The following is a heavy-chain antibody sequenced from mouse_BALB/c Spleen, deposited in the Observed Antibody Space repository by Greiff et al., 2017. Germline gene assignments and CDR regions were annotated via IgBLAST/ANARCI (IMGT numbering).Heavy chain of an antibody. D-gene: IGHD2-4*01. CDR2: INPYNDGT. CDR1: GYTFTSYV. V-gene: IGHV1-14*01. J-gene: IGHJ4*01. Sequence: EVKLMESGPELVKPGASVKMSCKASGYTFTSYVMHWVKQKPGQGLEWIGYINPYNDGTKYNEKFKGKATLTSDKSSSTAYMELSSLTSEDSAVYYCARCVITTLYYAMDYWGQGTSVTVSS. CDR3: ARCVITTLYYAMDY.